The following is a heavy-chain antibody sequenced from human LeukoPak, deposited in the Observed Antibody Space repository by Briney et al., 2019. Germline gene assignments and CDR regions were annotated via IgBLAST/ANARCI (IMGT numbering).Heavy chain of an antibody. Sequence: PSETLSLTCTVSGGSISSSSYYWGWIRQPPGKGLEWIGSIYYSGSTYYNPSLKSRVTISVDTSKNQFSLKLSSVTAADTAVYYCARERLRDNWFDPWGQGTLVTVSS. V-gene: IGHV4-39*02. J-gene: IGHJ5*02. CDR2: IYYSGST. CDR1: GGSISSSSYY. D-gene: IGHD4-17*01. CDR3: ARERLRDNWFDP.